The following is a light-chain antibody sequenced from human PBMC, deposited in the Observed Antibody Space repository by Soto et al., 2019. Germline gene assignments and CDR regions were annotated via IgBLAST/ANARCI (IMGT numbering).Light chain of an antibody. CDR1: QSVRYNY. Sequence: EILLTQSPGTLSLSPGETATLSCRASQSVRYNYLAWYQQRPGQPPRLLIHAAASRASGIPDRFSGSVSGTDFTLTIRRLEPEDFAVYFCQQYNKWLYTFGQGTKLEIK. V-gene: IGKV3-20*01. CDR2: AAA. J-gene: IGKJ2*01. CDR3: QQYNKWLYT.